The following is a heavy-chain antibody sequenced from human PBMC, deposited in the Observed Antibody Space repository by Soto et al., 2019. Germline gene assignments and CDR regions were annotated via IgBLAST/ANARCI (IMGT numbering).Heavy chain of an antibody. J-gene: IGHJ3*02. D-gene: IGHD1-1*01. CDR3: ARVERGTATTVVDAFDI. CDR2: MSHGGGT. V-gene: IGHV4-34*01. Sequence: QVQLQQWGAGLLKPSETLSLTCAVYGGFVSSGSYYWSWIRQPPGKGLEWIGEMSHGGGTHFNPPSRNGVSISLGTCKNNFSLKMTSVTAADTALYYCARVERGTATTVVDAFDIWGPGTMVTVSS. CDR1: GGFVSSGSYY.